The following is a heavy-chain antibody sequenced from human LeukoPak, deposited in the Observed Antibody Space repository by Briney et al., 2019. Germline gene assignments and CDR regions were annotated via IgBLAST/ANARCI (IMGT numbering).Heavy chain of an antibody. J-gene: IGHJ6*04. CDR1: GFTFSSYW. CDR2: IKQDGSEK. CDR3: AELGITMIGGV. D-gene: IGHD3-10*02. V-gene: IGHV3-7*01. Sequence: GGSLRLSCAASGFTFSSYWMSWVRQAPGKGLEWVANIKQDGSEKYYVDSVKGRFTISRDNAKNSLYLQMNSLRAEDTAVHYCAELGITMIGGVWGKGTTVTISS.